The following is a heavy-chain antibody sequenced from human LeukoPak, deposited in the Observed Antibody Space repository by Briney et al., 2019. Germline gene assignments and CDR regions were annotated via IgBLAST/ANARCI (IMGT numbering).Heavy chain of an antibody. Sequence: GESLKISCKGSGYSFTSYWIGWVRQMSGKGLEWMGIIYPGDSDTRYSPSFQGQVTISADKSISTAYLQWSSLKASDTAIYYCATPYYYGSGSYYNGMDVWGQGTTVTVSS. V-gene: IGHV5-51*01. CDR1: GYSFTSYW. D-gene: IGHD3-10*01. J-gene: IGHJ6*02. CDR2: IYPGDSDT. CDR3: ATPYYYGSGSYYNGMDV.